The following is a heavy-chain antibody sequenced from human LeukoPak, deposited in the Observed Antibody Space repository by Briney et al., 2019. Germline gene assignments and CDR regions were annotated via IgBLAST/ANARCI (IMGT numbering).Heavy chain of an antibody. CDR1: GFPFHSYW. D-gene: IGHD1-14*01. Sequence: TGRSLSLSCAASGFPFHSYWMHWVSQVPGKGLVWVARINLGWRNKTYADAVKGRFTISRDNAKDTLYLQMDSQRAEDTGVYYCARSNQADDYWGQGTLVTVSS. CDR2: INLGWRNK. CDR3: ARSNQADDY. J-gene: IGHJ4*02. V-gene: IGHV3-74*03.